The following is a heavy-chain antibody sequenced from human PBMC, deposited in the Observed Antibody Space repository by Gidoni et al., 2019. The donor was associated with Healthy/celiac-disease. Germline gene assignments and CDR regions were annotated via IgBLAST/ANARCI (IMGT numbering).Heavy chain of an antibody. D-gene: IGHD6-13*01. CDR3: ARGDERSSSWYFDL. CDR1: GFTFSSYS. J-gene: IGHJ2*01. Sequence: EVQLVESGGGLVKPGGSLRLSCAASGFTFSSYSMNWVRQAPGKGLEWVSSISSSSSYIYYADSVKGRFTISRDNAKNSLYLQMNSLRAEDTAVYYCARGDERSSSWYFDLWGRGTLVTVSS. CDR2: ISSSSSYI. V-gene: IGHV3-21*01.